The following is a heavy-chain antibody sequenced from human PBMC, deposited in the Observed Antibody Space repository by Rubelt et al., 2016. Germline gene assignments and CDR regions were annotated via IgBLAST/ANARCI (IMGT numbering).Heavy chain of an antibody. V-gene: IGHV3-48*04. CDR2: ITSSSSSI. CDR3: VRELQPPRYHNFDS. Sequence: EVQLVESGGGLVKPGGSLRLSCAASGFTFSNAWMSWVRQAPGKGLEWVSYITSSSSSIQYADSVRGRFPISRDNAKNSLSLKMKSLRAEEPAVYYCVRELQPPRYHNFDSWGQGTLVTVSS. CDR1: GFTFSNAW. J-gene: IGHJ4*02. D-gene: IGHD1-14*01.